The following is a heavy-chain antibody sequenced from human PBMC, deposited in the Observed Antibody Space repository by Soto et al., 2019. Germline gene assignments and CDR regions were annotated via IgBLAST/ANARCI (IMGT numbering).Heavy chain of an antibody. J-gene: IGHJ6*02. CDR3: AKDIEGYDFWTYYYYGMDV. Sequence: PGGSLRLSCAASGFAFSSYAMSWVRQAPGKGLEWVSAISGSGGSTYYADSVKGRFTISRDNSKNTLYLQMNSLRAEDTAVYYCAKDIEGYDFWTYYYYGMDVWGQGTTVTVSS. D-gene: IGHD3-3*01. CDR1: GFAFSSYA. CDR2: ISGSGGST. V-gene: IGHV3-23*01.